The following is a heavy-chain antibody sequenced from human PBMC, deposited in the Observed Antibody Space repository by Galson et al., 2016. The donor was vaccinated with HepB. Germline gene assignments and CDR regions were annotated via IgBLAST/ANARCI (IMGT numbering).Heavy chain of an antibody. D-gene: IGHD2-15*01. J-gene: IGHJ5*02. V-gene: IGHV3-9*01. CDR3: AKEDGGFNFDP. CDR2: INWNSARV. Sequence: SLRLSCAASGFIFDDYSMHWVRQIPGKGLEWVSGINWNSARVDYAGSVKGRFTISRDKNSLFLQMNSLRPEDTALCYCAKEDGGFNFDPWGQGTLVTVSS. CDR1: GFIFDDYS.